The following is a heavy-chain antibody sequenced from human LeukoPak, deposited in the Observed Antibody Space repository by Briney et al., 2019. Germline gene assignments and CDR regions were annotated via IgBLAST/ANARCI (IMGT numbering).Heavy chain of an antibody. Sequence: ASVKVSCKASGDTFTGYYMHWVRQAPGQGLEWMGWINPNSGGTNYAQKLQGRVTMTRDTSISTAYMELSRLRSDDTAVYYCARDSSAGGAGYSGYDLSFDYWGQGTLVTVYS. CDR2: INPNSGGT. CDR3: ARDSSAGGAGYSGYDLSFDY. V-gene: IGHV1-2*02. J-gene: IGHJ4*02. D-gene: IGHD5-12*01. CDR1: GDTFTGYY.